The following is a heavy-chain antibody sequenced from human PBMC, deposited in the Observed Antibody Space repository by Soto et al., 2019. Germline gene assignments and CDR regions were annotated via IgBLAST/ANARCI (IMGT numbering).Heavy chain of an antibody. V-gene: IGHV3-73*01. CDR3: ITAGSPYHYDY. D-gene: IGHD6-13*01. J-gene: IGHJ4*02. Sequence: EVQLVESGGGLVQPGGSLKLSCAGSGFIFSSSAVHWVRQASGKGLEWVGRILSKAGNYATAYPASMKGRFTISRDDSENTAFLQMNSLKTDDTAVYYCITAGSPYHYDYWGQGTLVAVSS. CDR2: ILSKAGNYAT. CDR1: GFIFSSSA.